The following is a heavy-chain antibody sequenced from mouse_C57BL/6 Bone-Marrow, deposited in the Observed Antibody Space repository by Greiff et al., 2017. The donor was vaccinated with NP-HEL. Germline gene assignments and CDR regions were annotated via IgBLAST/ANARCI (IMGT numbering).Heavy chain of an antibody. J-gene: IGHJ4*01. CDR2: ISSGSSTI. Sequence: EVKLVESGGGLVKPGGSLKLSCAASGFTFSDYGMHWVRQAPEKGLEWVAYISSGSSTIYYADTVKGRFTLSRDNAKNTLFLQMTSLRSEDTAMYYCTRDQYIGYAMDYWGQGTSVTVSS. CDR1: GFTFSDYG. D-gene: IGHD1-3*01. V-gene: IGHV5-17*01. CDR3: TRDQYIGYAMDY.